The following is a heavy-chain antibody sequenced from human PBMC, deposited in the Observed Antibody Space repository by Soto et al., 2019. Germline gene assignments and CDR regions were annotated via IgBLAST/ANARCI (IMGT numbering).Heavy chain of an antibody. V-gene: IGHV3-11*03. CDR2: ISSRGNYT. J-gene: IGHJ6*02. CDR1: GFTFSDYY. D-gene: IGHD6-6*01. CDR3: AKSIAARPYYGMDV. Sequence: KSGGSLRLSCAVSGFTFSDYYMSWIRQAPEKGLEWVAYISSRGNYTNYADSVRGRFTISRDNVKNSLFLQMNSLRAEDTAVYYCAKSIAARPYYGMDVWGQGTTVTVSS.